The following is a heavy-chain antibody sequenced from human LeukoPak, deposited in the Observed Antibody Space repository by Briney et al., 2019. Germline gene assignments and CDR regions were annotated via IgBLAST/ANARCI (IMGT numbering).Heavy chain of an antibody. V-gene: IGHV3-53*01. D-gene: IGHD3-22*01. CDR2: IYSGGST. CDR3: ASNYYDSSGYYSLDY. CDR1: GFTFSTYA. Sequence: PGGSLRLSCAASGFTFSTYAMNWVRQAPGKGLEWISVIYSGGSTYYADSVKGRFTISRDNSKNTLYLQMNSLRAEDTAVYYCASNYYDSSGYYSLDYWGQGTLVTVSS. J-gene: IGHJ4*02.